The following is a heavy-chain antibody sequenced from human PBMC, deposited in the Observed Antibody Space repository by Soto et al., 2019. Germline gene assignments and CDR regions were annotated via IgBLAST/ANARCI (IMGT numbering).Heavy chain of an antibody. CDR1: GVSITSYY. CDR2: INTDGLS. V-gene: IGHV4-4*07. CDR3: ARVPVAVASTEDYYGLDV. D-gene: IGHD2-15*01. Sequence: NPSETLSLTCSVSGVSITSYYWSWIRQSAGGGLEWMGRINTDGLSTYSPSFKSRLTMSLDTSKNQVSLRLISVTAADTAVYFCARVPVAVASTEDYYGLDVWGQGTTVTV. J-gene: IGHJ6*02.